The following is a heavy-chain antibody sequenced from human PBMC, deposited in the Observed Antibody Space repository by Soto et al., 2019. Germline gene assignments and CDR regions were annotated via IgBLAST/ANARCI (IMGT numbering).Heavy chain of an antibody. D-gene: IGHD2-2*02. V-gene: IGHV4-59*01. Sequence: SETLSLTCTVCGGSISSYYWSWIRQPPGKXLEWIGYIYYSGSTNYNPSLKSRVTISVDTSKNQFSLKLSSVAAADTAVYYCARVPRYCSSTSCYSTFDPWGQGTLVTVSS. CDR3: ARVPRYCSSTSCYSTFDP. J-gene: IGHJ5*02. CDR2: IYYSGST. CDR1: GGSISSYY.